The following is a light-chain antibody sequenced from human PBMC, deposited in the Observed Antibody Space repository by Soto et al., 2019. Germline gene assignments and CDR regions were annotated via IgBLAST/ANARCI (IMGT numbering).Light chain of an antibody. CDR3: ASYSTTSTPYV. CDR1: SSDIGGYNY. V-gene: IGLV2-14*01. Sequence: QSALTRPASVSGSPGQSITSSCTGTSSDIGGYNYVSWYQQHPGKAPKLMVYEVINRPSGVSHRFSGARSGNTASLTISGLQAEDEAVYYCASYSTTSTPYVFGTGTKVTVL. J-gene: IGLJ1*01. CDR2: EVI.